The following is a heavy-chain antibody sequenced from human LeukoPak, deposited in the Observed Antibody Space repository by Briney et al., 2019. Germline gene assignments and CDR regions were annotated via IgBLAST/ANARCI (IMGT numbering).Heavy chain of an antibody. V-gene: IGHV3-66*01. D-gene: IGHD3-10*01. Sequence: GGFLRLSCAASGFTVSTNYMSWVRQAPGKGLEWVSVIYSGDTTFYADSVRGKFTISRDNSKNTLYLQMNSLRAEDTAVYYCASILRSSSGYYFDYWGQGTLVTVSS. CDR1: GFTVSTNY. CDR2: IYSGDTT. CDR3: ASILRSSSGYYFDY. J-gene: IGHJ4*02.